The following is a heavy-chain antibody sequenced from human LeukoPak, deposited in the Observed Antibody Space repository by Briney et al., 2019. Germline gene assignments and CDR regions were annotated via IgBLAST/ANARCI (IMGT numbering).Heavy chain of an antibody. V-gene: IGHV1-2*06. CDR3: ARDHYYGSGSYYKGDY. CDR2: INPNSGGT. D-gene: IGHD3-10*01. CDR1: GYTFTGYY. J-gene: IGHJ4*02. Sequence: ASVKVSCKASGYTFTGYYMHWVRQAPGQGLEWMGRINPNSGGTNYAQKFQGRVTMTRDTSISTDYMELSRLRSDDTAVYYCARDHYYGSGSYYKGDYWGQGTLVTVSS.